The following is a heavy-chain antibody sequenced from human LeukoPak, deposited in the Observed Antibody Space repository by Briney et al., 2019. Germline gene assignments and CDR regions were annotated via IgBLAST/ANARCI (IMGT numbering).Heavy chain of an antibody. D-gene: IGHD4-17*01. CDR1: GYTFSSYG. CDR2: INPNNGGT. J-gene: IGHJ4*02. Sequence: GASVKVSCKASGYTFSSYGISWVRQAPGQGLEWMGWINPNNGGTNYAQKFQGRVTMTRDTSISTAYMELSRLRSDDTAVYYCVKAGVTTGFDYWGQGTLVTVSS. CDR3: VKAGVTTGFDY. V-gene: IGHV1-2*02.